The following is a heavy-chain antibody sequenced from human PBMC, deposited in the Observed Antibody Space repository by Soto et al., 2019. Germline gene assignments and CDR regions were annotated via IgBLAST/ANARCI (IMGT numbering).Heavy chain of an antibody. D-gene: IGHD3-16*01. V-gene: IGHV6-1*01. CDR3: ASEFPYYVSSDSYLDY. J-gene: IGHJ4*02. Sequence: PSQTLSLTCAISGDSVSGNSAAWNWIRQSPSRGLEWLGRTYYRSRWCNDYAVSVKSRITVTPDTSKNQFSLHLNSVTPEDTAVYYCASEFPYYVSSDSYLDYWGQGALVTVSS. CDR2: TYYRSRWCN. CDR1: GDSVSGNSAA.